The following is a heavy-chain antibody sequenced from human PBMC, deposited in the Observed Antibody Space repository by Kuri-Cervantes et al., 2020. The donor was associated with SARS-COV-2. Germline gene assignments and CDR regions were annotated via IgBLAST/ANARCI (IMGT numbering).Heavy chain of an antibody. CDR1: GSTFSDSA. Sequence: SVKVSCKASGSTFSDSAIQWVRQARGQRLEWIGWIDVGSGNTDYAREFQERVTITRDMSTTTVYMELSGLRSDDTAMYYCAPFYYRSINNWSDPWGQGTQVTVSS. V-gene: IGHV1-58*02. CDR2: IDVGSGNT. D-gene: IGHD3-10*01. J-gene: IGHJ5*02. CDR3: APFYYRSINNWSDP.